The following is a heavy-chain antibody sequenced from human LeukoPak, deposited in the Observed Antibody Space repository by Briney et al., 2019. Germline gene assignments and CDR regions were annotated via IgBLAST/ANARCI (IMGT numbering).Heavy chain of an antibody. V-gene: IGHV3-53*01. CDR3: ARINYYDGSGFYRDY. CDR1: GFTVSDYY. D-gene: IGHD3-22*01. CDR2: IYSGGKT. Sequence: GGSLRLSCAVSGFTVSDYYMSWVRQAPGKGLEWVSVIYSGGKTYYADSVKGRFTISRDDSKNTLHLQMNSLRVEDTAVYYCARINYYDGSGFYRDYWGQGTLVTVSS. J-gene: IGHJ4*02.